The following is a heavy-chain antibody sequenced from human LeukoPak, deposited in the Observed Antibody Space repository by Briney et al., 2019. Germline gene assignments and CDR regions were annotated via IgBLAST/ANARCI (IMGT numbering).Heavy chain of an antibody. D-gene: IGHD5-24*01. V-gene: IGHV3-53*01. CDR1: GFTVNSNY. Sequence: GGSLRLSCAASGFTVNSNYMNWVRQAPGKGLEWVSVVYSDDTTYYADSVKGRFTISRDNSKNTLSLQMNSLSREDTAIYYCVRRGGSDGWGAFDIWGQGTVVTVSS. CDR2: VYSDDTT. J-gene: IGHJ3*02. CDR3: VRRGGSDGWGAFDI.